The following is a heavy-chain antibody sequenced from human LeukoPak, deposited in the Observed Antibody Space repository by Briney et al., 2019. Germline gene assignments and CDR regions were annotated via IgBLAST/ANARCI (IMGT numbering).Heavy chain of an antibody. V-gene: IGHV4-34*01. J-gene: IGHJ4*02. CDR2: INHSGST. CDR3: ARGRGSISSSWSPFDY. CDR1: GGSISSYY. Sequence: SETLSLTCTVSGGSISSYYWSWIRQPPGKGLDWVGEINHSGSTNYNPSFKSRVTIPADTSKNQFSLKLSSVTAADTAVYYCARGRGSISSSWSPFDYWGQGTLVTVSS. D-gene: IGHD6-13*01.